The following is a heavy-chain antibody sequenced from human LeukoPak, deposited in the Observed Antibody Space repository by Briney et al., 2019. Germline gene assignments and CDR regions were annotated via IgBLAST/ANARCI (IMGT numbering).Heavy chain of an antibody. J-gene: IGHJ4*02. CDR1: GGSFSGYY. Sequence: SETLSLTCAVYGGSFSGYYWSWIRQPPGKGLEWIGEINHSGSTNYNPSLKSRVTISVDTSKNQFSLKLSSVTAADTAVYYCARGPAQRWLQFPGAVDYWGQGTLVTVSS. V-gene: IGHV4-34*01. D-gene: IGHD5-24*01. CDR3: ARGPAQRWLQFPGAVDY. CDR2: INHSGST.